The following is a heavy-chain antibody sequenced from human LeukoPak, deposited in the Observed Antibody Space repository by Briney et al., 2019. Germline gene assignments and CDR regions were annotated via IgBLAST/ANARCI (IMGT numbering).Heavy chain of an antibody. V-gene: IGHV1-18*01. D-gene: IGHD4-17*01. CDR1: GYTFTSYG. CDR2: ISAYNGNT. CDR3: ARTDYGDYAINWFDP. Sequence: GASVKVSCKASGYTFTSYGISWVRQAPGQGLEWMGWISAYNGNTNYAQKLQGRVTMTTDTFTSTAYMELRSLRSDDTAVYYCARTDYGDYAINWFDPWGQGTLVTVSS. J-gene: IGHJ5*02.